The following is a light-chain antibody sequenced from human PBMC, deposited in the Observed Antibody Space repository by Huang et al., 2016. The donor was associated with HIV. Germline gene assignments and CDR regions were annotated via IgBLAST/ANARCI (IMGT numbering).Light chain of an antibody. V-gene: IGKV3-11*01. CDR2: DAY. Sequence: IVLTQSPATLSLSPGERATLSCRASQTVFNYLAWYQQKPGQAPRLLIYDAYNRATGIPARFSGSGSGADFTLTISSLEPEDFAVYYCQQRGNWPRTFGGGTKVEIK. J-gene: IGKJ4*01. CDR1: QTVFNY. CDR3: QQRGNWPRT.